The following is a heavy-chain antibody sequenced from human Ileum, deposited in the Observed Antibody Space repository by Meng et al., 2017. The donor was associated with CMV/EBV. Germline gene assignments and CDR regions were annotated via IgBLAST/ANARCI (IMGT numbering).Heavy chain of an antibody. Sequence: ASVLVSCKASGYTFNGYYMHWVRQAPGQGLEWMGWINPNSGDTKYAQHFKDRFTMTRDTSITTAYMEMSSLRSDDTAMYYCASITVTSDWYFDLWGRGALVTVSS. CDR2: INPNSGDT. D-gene: IGHD4-17*01. V-gene: IGHV1-2*02. CDR3: ASITVTSDWYFDL. J-gene: IGHJ2*01. CDR1: GYTFNGYY.